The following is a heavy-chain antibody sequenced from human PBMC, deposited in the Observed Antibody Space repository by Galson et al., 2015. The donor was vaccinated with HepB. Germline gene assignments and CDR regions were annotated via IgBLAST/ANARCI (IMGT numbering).Heavy chain of an antibody. Sequence: TLSLTCTVSGGSISSGGFYWGWIRQHPGKGLEWIGSIYYSGSTYFNPFLKSRVTISIDTSKNQFSLKLSSVTAADTAVYYYARGLRFLEGYWGQGTLVTVSS. CDR1: GGSISSGGFY. CDR3: ARGLRFLEGY. J-gene: IGHJ4*02. D-gene: IGHD3-3*01. V-gene: IGHV4-31*03. CDR2: IYYSGST.